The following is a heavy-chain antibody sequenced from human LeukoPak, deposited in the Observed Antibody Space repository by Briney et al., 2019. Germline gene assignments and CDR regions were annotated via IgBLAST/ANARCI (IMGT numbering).Heavy chain of an antibody. D-gene: IGHD4-17*01. CDR3: ASNGDYGPYYYYGMDV. J-gene: IGHJ6*02. CDR2: IIPIFGTA. CDR1: GGTFSSYA. Sequence: GSSVKVSCKASGGTFSSYAISWVRQAPGQGLEWMGGIIPIFGTANYAQKFQGRVTITADEPTSTAYMELSSLRSEDTAVYYCASNGDYGPYYYYGMDVWGQGTTVTVSS. V-gene: IGHV1-69*01.